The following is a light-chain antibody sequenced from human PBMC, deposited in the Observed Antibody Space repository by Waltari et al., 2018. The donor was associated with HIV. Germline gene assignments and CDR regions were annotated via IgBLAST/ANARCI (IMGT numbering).Light chain of an antibody. Sequence: SYELTQPPSVSVSPGQTASITCSGDKLGDKYTCWYQQKPGQSPVLVIYKDSKRPSGSPERFSGSNSGNTATLTICGTQAMDEADYYCQAWDSSTPKVFGGGTKLTVL. CDR1: KLGDKY. CDR2: KDS. CDR3: QAWDSSTPKV. J-gene: IGLJ2*01. V-gene: IGLV3-1*01.